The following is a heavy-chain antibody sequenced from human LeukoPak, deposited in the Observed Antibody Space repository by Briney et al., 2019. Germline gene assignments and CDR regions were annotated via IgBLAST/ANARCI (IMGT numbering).Heavy chain of an antibody. CDR1: GFTVDSNY. CDR2: IKSKTDGGTT. J-gene: IGHJ4*02. D-gene: IGHD3-22*01. V-gene: IGHV3-15*01. Sequence: GGSLRLSCAASGFTVDSNYLSWVRQAPGKGLEWVGRIKSKTDGGTTDYAAPVKGRFTISRDDSKNTLYLQMNSLKTEDTAVYYCTLAGFTMIVVAHLGGDYWGQGTLVTVSS. CDR3: TLAGFTMIVVAHLGGDY.